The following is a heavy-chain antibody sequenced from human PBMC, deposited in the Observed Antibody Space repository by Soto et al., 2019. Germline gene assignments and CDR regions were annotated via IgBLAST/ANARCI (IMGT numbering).Heavy chain of an antibody. CDR3: ARARQIVVVITSWFDP. CDR1: GYTFTSYA. Sequence: ASVKVSCKASGYTFTSYAMHWVRQAPGQRLEWMGWINAGNGNTKYSQKFQGRVTITRDTSASTAYLELSSLRSEDTAVYYCARARQIVVVITSWFDPWGQGTLVTVSS. CDR2: INAGNGNT. V-gene: IGHV1-3*01. D-gene: IGHD3-22*01. J-gene: IGHJ5*02.